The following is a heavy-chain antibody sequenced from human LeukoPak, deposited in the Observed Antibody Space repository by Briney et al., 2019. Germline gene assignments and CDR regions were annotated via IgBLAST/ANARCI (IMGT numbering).Heavy chain of an antibody. V-gene: IGHV3-33*08. D-gene: IGHD6-6*01. CDR3: ARESSSGGFDV. J-gene: IGHJ3*01. CDR2: IWYDGSNK. CDR1: GFTFSSYA. Sequence: TGGSLRLSCSASGFTFSSYAMHWVRQAPGKGLEWVAIIWYDGSNKYYADSVKGRFTISRDNSKNTLSLQMNSLRAEDTAVYYCARESSSGGFDVWGQGTMVIVSS.